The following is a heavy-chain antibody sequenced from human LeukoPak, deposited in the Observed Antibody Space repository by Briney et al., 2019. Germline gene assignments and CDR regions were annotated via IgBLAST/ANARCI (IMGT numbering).Heavy chain of an antibody. J-gene: IGHJ5*02. CDR1: GYSISSGYQ. D-gene: IGHD2-2*01. CDR3: ARDPRWLTPDCTSTSCYENYFDP. CDR2: IYHSGSA. V-gene: IGHV4-38-2*02. Sequence: SDTLYLTCGVSGYSISSGYQWAWIRQSPGKGLEWIGSIYHSGSAHYNPSLKSRVTISVETSKNQFSLNMYSVTAADTAVYYCARDPRWLTPDCTSTSCYENYFDPWGQGTLVTVSS.